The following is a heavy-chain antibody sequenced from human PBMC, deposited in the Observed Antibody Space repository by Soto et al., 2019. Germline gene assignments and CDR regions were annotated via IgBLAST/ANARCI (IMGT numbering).Heavy chain of an antibody. CDR3: ARQGFGPINGLVDV. CDR2: IYYSGST. J-gene: IGHJ6*04. CDR1: GGSISSYY. D-gene: IGHD3-10*01. V-gene: IGHV4-59*01. Sequence: SETLSLTCTVSGGSISSYYWSWIRQPPGKGLEWIGYIYYSGSTNYNPSLKSRVTISVDTSKNQFSLKLSSVTAADTAVYYCARQGFGPINGLVDVWGKGTTVTVPS.